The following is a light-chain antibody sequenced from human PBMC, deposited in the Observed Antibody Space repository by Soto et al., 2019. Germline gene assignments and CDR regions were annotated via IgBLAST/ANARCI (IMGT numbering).Light chain of an antibody. Sequence: QSALTQPPSASGSPGQSVTISCTGTSSDVGGYNYVSWYQQHPGKAPKLMIYEVSKRPSGVPDRFSGSKSGNTASLTVSGLQAEDEAYYYCSSYAGSNNGVFGGGTKLTVL. CDR3: SSYAGSNNGV. V-gene: IGLV2-8*01. CDR1: SSDVGGYNY. CDR2: EVS. J-gene: IGLJ3*02.